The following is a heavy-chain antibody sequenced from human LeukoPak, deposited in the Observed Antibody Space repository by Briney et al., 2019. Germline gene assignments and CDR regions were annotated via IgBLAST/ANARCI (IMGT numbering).Heavy chain of an antibody. D-gene: IGHD7-27*01. Sequence: GGSLRLSCAASGFTFSAYWMHWVRQAPGKGLVWVSRINPDGSYVTYADSVKGRFTISRDNAKSTLYLQMNSLRAEDTALYYCTKDLTGELDYWXQGTLVTVSS. V-gene: IGHV3-74*03. CDR1: GFTFSAYW. CDR2: INPDGSYV. CDR3: TKDLTGELDY. J-gene: IGHJ4*02.